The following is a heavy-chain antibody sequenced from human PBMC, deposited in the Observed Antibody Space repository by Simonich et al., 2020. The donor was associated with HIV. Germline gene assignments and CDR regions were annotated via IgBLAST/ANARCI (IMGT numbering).Heavy chain of an antibody. V-gene: IGHV1-69*10. J-gene: IGHJ6*02. CDR2: IIPILGIT. D-gene: IGHD1-26*01. CDR1: GGTVISSA. Sequence: GAEVKKPGSSVKVSCKASGGTVISSAISWVRQAPGQGFEWMGGIIPILGITDYAQTFQGRVKITADKSTSTAYMELSSLRSEDTAIYYCARVFSGSYYLRENYYYYAMDVWGQGTTVTVSS. CDR3: ARVFSGSYYLRENYYYYAMDV.